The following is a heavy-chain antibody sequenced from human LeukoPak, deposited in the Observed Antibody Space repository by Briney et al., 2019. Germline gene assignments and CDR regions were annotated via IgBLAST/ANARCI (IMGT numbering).Heavy chain of an antibody. J-gene: IGHJ6*03. CDR3: ATRRCSISACRASSHHCMDF. Sequence: PGGSLRLSCAASGFTFSNYWMTWVRQAPGKGLEWVANIKVDGSETHYVDSVEGRFTISRDNAKDSLYLQMNSLRAEDTAVYYCATRRCSISACRASSHHCMDFWGKGTTVTVSS. CDR1: GFTFSNYW. CDR2: IKVDGSET. V-gene: IGHV3-7*01. D-gene: IGHD2-2*01.